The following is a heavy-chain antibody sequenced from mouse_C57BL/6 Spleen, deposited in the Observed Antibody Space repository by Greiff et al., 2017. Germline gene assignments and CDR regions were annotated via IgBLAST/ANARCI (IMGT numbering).Heavy chain of an antibody. D-gene: IGHD2-1*01. CDR1: GYAFSSSW. CDR2: IYPGDGDT. J-gene: IGHJ2*01. CDR3: AREGGGNYDY. V-gene: IGHV1-82*01. Sequence: VQLQQSGPELVKPGASVKISCKASGYAFSSSWMNWVKQRPGKGLEGIGRIYPGDGDTNYNGKFKGKATLTADKSSSTAYMQLSSLTSEDSAVYFCAREGGGNYDYWGQGTTLTVSS.